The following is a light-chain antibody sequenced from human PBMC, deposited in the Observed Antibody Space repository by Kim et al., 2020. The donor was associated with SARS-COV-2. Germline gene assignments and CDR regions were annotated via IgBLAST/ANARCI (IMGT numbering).Light chain of an antibody. CDR3: NSRDSSGNHLEV. CDR2: GKN. CDR1: SLRSYY. Sequence: SSELTQDPAVSVALGQTVRITCQGDSLRSYYASWYQQKPGQAPVLVIYGKNNRPSGIPDRFSGSSSGNTASLTITGAQAEDEADYYCNSRDSSGNHLEVFGTGTRSPS. V-gene: IGLV3-19*01. J-gene: IGLJ1*01.